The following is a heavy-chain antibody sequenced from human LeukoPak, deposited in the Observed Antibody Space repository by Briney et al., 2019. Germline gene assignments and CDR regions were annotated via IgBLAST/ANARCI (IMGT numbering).Heavy chain of an antibody. D-gene: IGHD6-13*01. CDR1: GFTFSSYS. J-gene: IGHJ5*02. CDR3: ARDPGIAAAGPT. Sequence: PGGSLRLSCAASGFTFSSYSMNWVRQVPGKGLEWVSSISSSSSYIYYADSVKGRFTISRDNAKNSLYLQMNSLRAEDTAVYYCARDPGIAAAGPTWGQGTLVTVSS. CDR2: ISSSSSYI. V-gene: IGHV3-21*01.